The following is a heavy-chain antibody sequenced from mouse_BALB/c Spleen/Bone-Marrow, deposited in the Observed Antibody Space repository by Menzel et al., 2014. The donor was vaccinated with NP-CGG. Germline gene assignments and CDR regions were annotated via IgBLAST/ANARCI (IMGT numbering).Heavy chain of an antibody. CDR3: ARRRTFITSVVDYFDV. CDR1: GYVFSSSW. D-gene: IGHD1-1*02. Sequence: QVHVKQSGPELVKPGASVKIPCRASGYVFSSSWMNWVKQRPGQGLEWIGRIYPGDGNTNYNGKFKGKATLTADTSSSTAYMQISSLTSVDSAVYFCARRRTFITSVVDYFDVWGAGTTVTVSS. CDR2: IYPGDGNT. V-gene: IGHV1-82*01. J-gene: IGHJ1*01.